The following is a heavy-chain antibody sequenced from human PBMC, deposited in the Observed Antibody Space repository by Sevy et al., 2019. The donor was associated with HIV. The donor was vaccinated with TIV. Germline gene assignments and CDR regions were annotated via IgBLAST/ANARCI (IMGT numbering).Heavy chain of an antibody. Sequence: GESLKISCAASGFTFSTYTMNWVRQAPGKGLEWVSSISGSGRSTYYADSVEGRFTISRHNSKNTLYLQMNSLRADDTAVYYCAKGYCSGGSCPRDYYYYGMDVWGQGITVTVSS. CDR3: AKGYCSGGSCPRDYYYYGMDV. CDR2: ISGSGRST. J-gene: IGHJ6*02. D-gene: IGHD2-15*01. CDR1: GFTFSTYT. V-gene: IGHV3-23*01.